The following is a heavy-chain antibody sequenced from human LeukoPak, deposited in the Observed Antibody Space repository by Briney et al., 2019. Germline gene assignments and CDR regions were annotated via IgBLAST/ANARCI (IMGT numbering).Heavy chain of an antibody. CDR2: IIPIFGTA. J-gene: IGHJ6*03. Sequence: ASVKVSCKASGGTFSSYAISSVRQAAGQGLEWMGGIIPIFGTANYAQKFQGRVTITADESTSTAYMELSRLRSEDTAVYYCARAMASIAAAGTNYYYCMDVWGKGTTVTVSS. CDR1: GGTFSSYA. D-gene: IGHD6-13*01. CDR3: ARAMASIAAAGTNYYYCMDV. V-gene: IGHV1-69*13.